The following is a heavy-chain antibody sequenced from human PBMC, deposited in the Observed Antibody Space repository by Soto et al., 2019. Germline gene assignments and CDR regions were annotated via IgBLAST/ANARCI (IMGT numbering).Heavy chain of an antibody. V-gene: IGHV4-59*01. Sequence: SETLSLTCTVSGGSISSYYWSWIRQPPGKGLEWIGYIYYSGSTNYNPSLKSRVTISVDTSKNQFSLKLSSVTAADTAVYYCARVVKGAVVAATLYYYYYMDVWGKGTTVTVSS. CDR1: GGSISSYY. CDR2: IYYSGST. D-gene: IGHD2-15*01. CDR3: ARVVKGAVVAATLYYYYYMDV. J-gene: IGHJ6*03.